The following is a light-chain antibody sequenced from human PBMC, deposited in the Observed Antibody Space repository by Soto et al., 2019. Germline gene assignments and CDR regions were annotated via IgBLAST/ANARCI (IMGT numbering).Light chain of an antibody. V-gene: IGLV2-14*01. CDR2: EVN. Sequence: QSALTQPASVSGSPGQSITISCTGTSSDVGGYNYVSWYQQHPGKAPKLMIYEVNNRPSGVSNRSSGSKSGNTASLTISGLQAEDEADYYCTSYTSSNTPVFGGGTKLTVL. CDR1: SSDVGGYNY. J-gene: IGLJ3*02. CDR3: TSYTSSNTPV.